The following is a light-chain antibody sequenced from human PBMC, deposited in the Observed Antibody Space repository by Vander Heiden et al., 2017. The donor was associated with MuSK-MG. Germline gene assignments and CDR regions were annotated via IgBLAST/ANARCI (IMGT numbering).Light chain of an antibody. Sequence: QPSLTQPPPLPGSPGQSVTIPCPGTISHAGSDKRLPWYQQPPGTAPKPMIYDLRSRPSGVPDRWCGAKSGNAASVTISGRQAEDEDDYYCSLYTSSTGWVFGGGTKLTVL. V-gene: IGLV2-18*01. CDR1: ISHAGSDKR. CDR3: SLYTSSTGWV. CDR2: DLR. J-gene: IGLJ3*02.